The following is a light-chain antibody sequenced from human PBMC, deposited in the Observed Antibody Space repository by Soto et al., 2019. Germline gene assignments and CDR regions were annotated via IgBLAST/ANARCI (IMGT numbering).Light chain of an antibody. V-gene: IGLV2-23*01. CDR2: EGS. CDR3: CSYAGSSTWD. CDR1: SSDVGSYKF. J-gene: IGLJ1*01. Sequence: QSALTQPASVSGSPGQSITISCTGTSSDVGSYKFVSWYQQHPGKAPELMIYEGSKRPSGVSNRFSGSKSGNTASLTISGLQAEDEADYYCCSYAGSSTWDFGTGTKLTVL.